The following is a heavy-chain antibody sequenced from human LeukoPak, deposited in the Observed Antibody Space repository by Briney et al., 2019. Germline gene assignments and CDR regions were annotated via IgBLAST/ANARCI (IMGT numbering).Heavy chain of an antibody. V-gene: IGHV3-7*01. D-gene: IGHD6-19*01. Sequence: GGSLRLSCAASGFTFSSYWMSWVRQVPGKGLQWEANIKEDGSEKYYEDSVKGRFTISRDNAKNLLYLQMNSLTAEDAAVYYCAKFGLQWLPYPGFHNWGQGTVVIVSS. CDR3: AKFGLQWLPYPGFHN. CDR1: GFTFSSYW. J-gene: IGHJ4*02. CDR2: IKEDGSEK.